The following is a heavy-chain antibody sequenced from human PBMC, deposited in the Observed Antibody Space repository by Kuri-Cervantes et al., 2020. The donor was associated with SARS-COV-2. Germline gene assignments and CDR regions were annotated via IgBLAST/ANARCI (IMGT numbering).Heavy chain of an antibody. J-gene: IGHJ4*02. CDR2: ISGSGGST. CDR1: GFTFSSYA. CDR3: AKGTYPVGSYGYFDY. Sequence: ETLSLTCAASGFTFSSYAMSWVRQAPGKGLEWVSAISGSGGSTYYADSVKGRFTISRDNSKNSLYLQMNSLRAEDTALYYCAKGTYPVGSYGYFDYWGQGTLVTVSS. D-gene: IGHD5-18*01. V-gene: IGHV3-23*01.